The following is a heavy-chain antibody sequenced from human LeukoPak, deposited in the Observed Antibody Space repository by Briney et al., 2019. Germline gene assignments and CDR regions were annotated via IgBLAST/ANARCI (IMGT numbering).Heavy chain of an antibody. V-gene: IGHV3-11*01. Sequence: PGGSLRLSCAASGFTFSDYYMSWIRQAPGKGLEWVSCISSSGSTIYYADSVKGRFTISRDNAKNSLYLQMNSLRAEDTAVYYCARAKTTVVTPYFQHWGQGTLVTVSS. CDR2: ISSSGSTI. CDR1: GFTFSDYY. D-gene: IGHD4-23*01. CDR3: ARAKTTVVTPYFQH. J-gene: IGHJ1*01.